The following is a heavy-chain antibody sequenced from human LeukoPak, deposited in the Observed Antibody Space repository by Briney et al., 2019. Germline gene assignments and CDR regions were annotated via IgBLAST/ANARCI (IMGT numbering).Heavy chain of an antibody. CDR1: GYTFTSYD. CDR2: ISAYNGNT. CDR3: ARDHLPYYYYMDV. J-gene: IGHJ6*03. V-gene: IGHV1-18*01. Sequence: ASVKVSCKASGYTFTSYDINWVRQATGQGLEWMGWISAYNGNTNYAQKLQGRVTMTTDTSTSTAYMELGSLRSDDTAVYYCARDHLPYYYYMDVWGKGTTVTVS.